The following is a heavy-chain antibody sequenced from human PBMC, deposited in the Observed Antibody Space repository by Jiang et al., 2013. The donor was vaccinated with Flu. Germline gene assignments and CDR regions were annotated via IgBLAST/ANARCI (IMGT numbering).Heavy chain of an antibody. CDR3: AKDPGWVTMIPT. CDR2: ISGSGGST. CDR1: GFTFSSYA. J-gene: IGHJ4*02. V-gene: IGHV3-23*01. D-gene: IGHD3-22*01. Sequence: RLSCAASGFTFSSYAMSWVRQAPGKGLEWVSAISGSGGSTYYADSVKGRFTISRDNSKNTLYLQMNSLRAEDTAVYYCAKDPGWVTMIPTWGQGTLVTVSS.